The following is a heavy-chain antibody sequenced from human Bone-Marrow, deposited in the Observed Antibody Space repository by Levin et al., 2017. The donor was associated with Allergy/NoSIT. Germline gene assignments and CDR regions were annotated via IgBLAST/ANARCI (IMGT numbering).Heavy chain of an antibody. V-gene: IGHV3-23*01. J-gene: IGHJ4*02. Sequence: GESLKISCAASGFSFTSYGLSWVRQTPSKRLEWVSAISGSGGTTYYADSVKGRFTISRDNVRNILFLQLNTLRVEDTAMYYCVKSRGLQTRKFDYWGQGTLVTVSS. CDR3: VKSRGLQTRKFDY. D-gene: IGHD5-24*01. CDR2: ISGSGGTT. CDR1: GFSFTSYG.